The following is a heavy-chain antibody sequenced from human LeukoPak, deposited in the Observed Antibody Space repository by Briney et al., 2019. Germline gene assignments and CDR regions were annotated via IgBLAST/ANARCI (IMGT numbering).Heavy chain of an antibody. Sequence: RPSETLSLTCTVSGGSVSSYYLSWIRQPPGKGLEWIGYIYYSGSTNYSPSLKSRVTISVDTSKNQFSLKLSSVTAADTAVYYCARAYGDYSRYFGMDVWGQGTTVTVSS. CDR3: ARAYGDYSRYFGMDV. CDR1: GGSVSSYY. J-gene: IGHJ6*02. D-gene: IGHD4-17*01. CDR2: IYYSGST. V-gene: IGHV4-59*08.